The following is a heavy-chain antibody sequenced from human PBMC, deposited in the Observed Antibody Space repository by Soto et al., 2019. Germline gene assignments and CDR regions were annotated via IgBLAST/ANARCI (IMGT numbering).Heavy chain of an antibody. CDR3: AGDLGYCSSTSGYISDDAFAI. V-gene: IGHV1-69*13. J-gene: IGHJ3*02. Sequence: SVKVSCKASGGTFSSYAISWVRQAPGQGLEWMGGIIPIFGTANYAQKFQGRVTITADESTSTAYMELSSLRSEDTAVYYCAGDLGYCSSTSGYISDDAFAIWVQGTMVTVS. D-gene: IGHD2-2*02. CDR1: GGTFSSYA. CDR2: IIPIFGTA.